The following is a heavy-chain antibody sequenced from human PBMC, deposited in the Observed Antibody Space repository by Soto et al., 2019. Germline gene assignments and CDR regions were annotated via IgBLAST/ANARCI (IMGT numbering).Heavy chain of an antibody. CDR3: ARSGSSWSYYFDY. J-gene: IGHJ4*02. Sequence: PGGSLRLSCAASGFTFSSYAMHWVRQAPGKGLEWVAVISYDGSNKYYADSVKGRFTIPRDNSKNTLYLQMNSLRAEDTAVYYCARSGSSWSYYFDYWGQGTLVTVSS. CDR1: GFTFSSYA. CDR2: ISYDGSNK. D-gene: IGHD6-13*01. V-gene: IGHV3-30-3*01.